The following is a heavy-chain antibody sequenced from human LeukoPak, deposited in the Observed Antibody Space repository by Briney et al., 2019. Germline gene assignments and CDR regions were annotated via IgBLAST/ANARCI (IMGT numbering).Heavy chain of an antibody. Sequence: GGSLRLSCAASGFTVSSNYMSWVRQAPGKGLEWVSVFYSGGSTYYGDSVKGRFTISRDNSKNTLYLQINSLRAEDTAVYYCARGWADYELWFDPWGQGTLVTVSS. CDR2: FYSGGST. CDR1: GFTVSSNY. V-gene: IGHV3-53*01. CDR3: ARGWADYELWFDP. J-gene: IGHJ5*02. D-gene: IGHD4-17*01.